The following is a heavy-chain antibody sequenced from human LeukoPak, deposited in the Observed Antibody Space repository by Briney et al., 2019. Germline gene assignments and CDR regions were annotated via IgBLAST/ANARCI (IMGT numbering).Heavy chain of an antibody. V-gene: IGHV3-7*03. Sequence: GGSLRLSCAASGFTFSSYWMTWVRQAPGKGLEGVANMNQDGSEKYYVDSVKGRFTISRDNAKNSLYLQLNNVRAEDTAVYYCARGGELLRPADYWGQGTLVTVSS. CDR1: GFTFSSYW. J-gene: IGHJ4*02. D-gene: IGHD1-26*01. CDR2: MNQDGSEK. CDR3: ARGGELLRPADY.